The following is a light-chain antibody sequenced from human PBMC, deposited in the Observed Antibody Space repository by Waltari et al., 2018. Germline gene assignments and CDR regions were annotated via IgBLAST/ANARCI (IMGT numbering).Light chain of an antibody. Sequence: EIVMTQSPATLSVSPAYRVTLSCKTSQSVSINLAWYQLKPGQAPRLLIFGASTRATGLPARFSGSGSETEFTLTISSLQSEDLAVYYCQHYNNWPPTFGQGTKVEIK. CDR1: QSVSIN. J-gene: IGKJ1*01. CDR3: QHYNNWPPT. V-gene: IGKV3-15*01. CDR2: GAS.